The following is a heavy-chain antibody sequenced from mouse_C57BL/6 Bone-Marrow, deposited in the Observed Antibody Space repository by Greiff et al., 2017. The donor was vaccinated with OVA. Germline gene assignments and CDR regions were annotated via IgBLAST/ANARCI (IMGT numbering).Heavy chain of an antibody. J-gene: IGHJ1*03. CDR2: INPSSGYT. Sequence: QVQLQQSGAELAKPGASVKLSCKASGYTFTSYWMHWVKQRPGQGLEWIGYINPSSGYTKYNQKFKDKATLTADKSSRTAYMQLSSLTYEDSAVYYCARKDLTIRYFDVWGTGTTVTVSS. V-gene: IGHV1-7*01. CDR1: GYTFTSYW. CDR3: ARKDLTIRYFDV. D-gene: IGHD2-12*01.